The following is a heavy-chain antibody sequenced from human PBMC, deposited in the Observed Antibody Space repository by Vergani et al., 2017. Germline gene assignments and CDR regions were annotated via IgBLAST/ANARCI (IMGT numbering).Heavy chain of an antibody. CDR1: GLSISNNNYY. CDR3: ARHLRQLARNDVFDI. CDR2: IYDSRNN. D-gene: IGHD6-6*01. Sequence: QLQLQESGPRLVKPSETLSLTCSLSGLSISNNNYYWGWIRQPPGKGLEWIGSIYDSRNNNYSPSLMSRFSISVDTSKNQFSLNLSSATAAATAVYYCARHLRQLARNDVFDIWGHGTLVTVAS. V-gene: IGHV4-39*01. J-gene: IGHJ3*02.